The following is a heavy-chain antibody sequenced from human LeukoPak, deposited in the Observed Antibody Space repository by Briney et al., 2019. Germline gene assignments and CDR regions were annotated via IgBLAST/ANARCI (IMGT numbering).Heavy chain of an antibody. CDR2: INPNSGGT. CDR1: GYTFTGYY. J-gene: IGHJ4*02. Sequence: GASVKVSCKASGYTFTGYYMHWVRQAPGQGLEWMGWINPNSGGTNYAQKFQGRVTMTRDTSISTAYMELSRLRSDDTAVYYCARDQSRRYYDSRGGFDYWGQGTLVTVSS. CDR3: ARDQSRRYYDSRGGFDY. V-gene: IGHV1-2*02. D-gene: IGHD3-22*01.